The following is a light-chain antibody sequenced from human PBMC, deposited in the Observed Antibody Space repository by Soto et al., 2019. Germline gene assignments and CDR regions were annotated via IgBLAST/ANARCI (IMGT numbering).Light chain of an antibody. J-gene: IGLJ2*01. CDR3: AGWDDSLNGVI. CDR2: SNN. Sequence: QSVLTQPTSASGTPGQRVTISCSGSGSNIGSNTVNWYQQLPGTAPKLLIYSNNQRPSGVPDRFSGSKSGTSASLDISGLQSEDEADYYCAGWDDSLNGVIFGGGTKLTVL. V-gene: IGLV1-44*01. CDR1: GSNIGSNT.